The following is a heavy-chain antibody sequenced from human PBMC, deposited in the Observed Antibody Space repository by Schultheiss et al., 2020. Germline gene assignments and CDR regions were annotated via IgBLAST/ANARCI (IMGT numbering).Heavy chain of an antibody. Sequence: GGSLRLSCAASGFTFSSYEMNWVRQAPGKGLEWVAVIWYDGSNKYYADSVKGRFTISRDNSKNTLYLQMNSLKTEDTAVYYCTTTIQYYDFWSGYIGIGSGDYVDYWGQGTLVTVAS. CDR1: GFTFSSYE. CDR2: IWYDGSNK. CDR3: TTTIQYYDFWSGYIGIGSGDYVDY. V-gene: IGHV3-33*01. J-gene: IGHJ4*02. D-gene: IGHD3-3*01.